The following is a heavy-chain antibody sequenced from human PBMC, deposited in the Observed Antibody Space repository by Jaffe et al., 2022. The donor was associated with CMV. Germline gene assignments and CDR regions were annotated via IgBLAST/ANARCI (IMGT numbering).Heavy chain of an antibody. CDR1: GFTFSSYA. J-gene: IGHJ6*03. D-gene: IGHD5-18*01. Sequence: EVQLVESGGGLVQPGGSLRLSCSASGFTFSSYAMHWVRQAPGKGLEYVSAISSNGGSTYYADSVKGRFTISRDNSKNTLYLQMSSLRAEDTAVYYCVKGEQAMVPYYYYMDVWGKGTTVTVSS. CDR3: VKGEQAMVPYYYYMDV. CDR2: ISSNGGST. V-gene: IGHV3-64D*06.